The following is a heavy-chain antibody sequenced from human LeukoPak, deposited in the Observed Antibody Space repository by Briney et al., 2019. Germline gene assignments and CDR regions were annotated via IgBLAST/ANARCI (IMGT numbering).Heavy chain of an antibody. CDR2: IYTSGST. D-gene: IGHD6-13*01. Sequence: SETLSLTCTVSGGSISSGSYYWSWIRQPAGKGLEWIGRIYTSGSTNYNPSLKSRVTISVDTSKNQFSLKLSSVTAADTAVYYCARGPSRXAAAXXFDLWGRGTLVTVSS. CDR1: GGSISSGSYY. V-gene: IGHV4-61*02. J-gene: IGHJ2*01. CDR3: ARGPSRXAAAXXFDL.